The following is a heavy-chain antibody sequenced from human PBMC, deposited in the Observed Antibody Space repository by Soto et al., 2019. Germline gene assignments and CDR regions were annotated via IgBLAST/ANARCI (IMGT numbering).Heavy chain of an antibody. J-gene: IGHJ6*02. V-gene: IGHV3-21*01. CDR1: GFTFSSYS. CDR3: ARDCNTGSGYYDFWSGYFYYYYGMDV. CDR2: ISSSSSYI. Sequence: VQLVESGGGLVKPGGSLRLSCAASGFTFSSYSMNWVRQAPGKGLEWVSSISSSSSYIYYADSVKGRFTISRDNAKNSLYLQMNSLRAEDTAVYYCARDCNTGSGYYDFWSGYFYYYYGMDVWGQGTTVTVSS. D-gene: IGHD3-3*01.